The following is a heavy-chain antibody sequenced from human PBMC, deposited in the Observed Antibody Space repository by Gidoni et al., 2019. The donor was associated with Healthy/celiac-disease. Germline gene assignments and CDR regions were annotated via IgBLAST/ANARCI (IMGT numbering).Heavy chain of an antibody. CDR1: GFTFSSHG. D-gene: IGHD3-10*01. CDR2: IKQYGSEK. Sequence: EVQLVASGGGLVQPGGSLRLFCAASGFTFSSHGMSWVRQAPGKGLEWVANIKQYGSEKYYVDSVKGRFTISRDNAKNSLYLQMNSLRAEDTAVYYCARGPEEESGGFDPWGQGTLVTVSS. J-gene: IGHJ5*02. CDR3: ARGPEEESGGFDP. V-gene: IGHV3-7*01.